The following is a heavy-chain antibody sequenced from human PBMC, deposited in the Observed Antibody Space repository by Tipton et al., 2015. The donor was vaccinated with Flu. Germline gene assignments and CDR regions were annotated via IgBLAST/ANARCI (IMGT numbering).Heavy chain of an antibody. Sequence: TLSLTCAVYGGSFSGYYWTWIRQPPGKGLEWIGEINHSGSTNYNPSLKSRATISVDTSKNQFSLKVTSLTAADTAVYYCARGSGYANAYLDYWGRGTLVTVSS. D-gene: IGHD5-12*01. CDR3: ARGSGYANAYLDY. V-gene: IGHV4-34*01. CDR2: INHSGST. CDR1: GGSFSGYY. J-gene: IGHJ4*02.